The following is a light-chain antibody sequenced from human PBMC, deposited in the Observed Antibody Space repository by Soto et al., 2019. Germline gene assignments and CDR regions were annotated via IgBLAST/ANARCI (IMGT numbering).Light chain of an antibody. Sequence: DIQITQSPSTLCASXGDEVTITCRASQTISRWLAWHQQKPGRAPKLLIYDASTLESGVPSRFSGSGSETEFTLTISRLQPDDFATYFCHSRAFGQGTRLEIK. J-gene: IGKJ5*01. CDR3: HSRA. CDR1: QTISRW. V-gene: IGKV1-5*01. CDR2: DAS.